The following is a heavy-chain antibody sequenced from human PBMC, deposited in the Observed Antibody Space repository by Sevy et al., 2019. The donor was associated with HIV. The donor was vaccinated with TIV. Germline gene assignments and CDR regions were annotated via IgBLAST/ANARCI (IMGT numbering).Heavy chain of an antibody. CDR3: ARASVHNYYYYDRSGYYPRHAFDI. Sequence: ASVKVSCKASGYTFTGYYMHWVRQAPGQGLEWMGWINPNSGGTNYAQKFQGRVTMTRDTSISTAYMELSRLRSDDTAVYYCARASVHNYYYYDRSGYYPRHAFDIWGQGTMVTVSS. CDR2: INPNSGGT. CDR1: GYTFTGYY. J-gene: IGHJ3*02. D-gene: IGHD3-22*01. V-gene: IGHV1-2*02.